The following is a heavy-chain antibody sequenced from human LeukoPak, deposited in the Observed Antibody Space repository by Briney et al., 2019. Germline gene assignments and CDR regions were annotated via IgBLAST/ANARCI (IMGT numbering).Heavy chain of an antibody. Sequence: PGGSLRLSCAASGFTFSSHWMSWVRQAPGKGLEWAASINQDGSEKYYVDSVKGRFTVSRDNAENSLYLQMNSLRAEDTAVYYCARGHYGLDYWGQGTLVIVSS. J-gene: IGHJ4*02. CDR2: INQDGSEK. V-gene: IGHV3-7*01. CDR3: ARGHYGLDY. CDR1: GFTFSSHW. D-gene: IGHD4-17*01.